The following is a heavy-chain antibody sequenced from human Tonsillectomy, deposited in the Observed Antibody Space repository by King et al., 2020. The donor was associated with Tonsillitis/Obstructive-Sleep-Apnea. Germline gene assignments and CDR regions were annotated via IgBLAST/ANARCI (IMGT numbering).Heavy chain of an antibody. D-gene: IGHD4-11*01. CDR3: TRDSSNSRPFDY. V-gene: IGHV1-69*10. Sequence: VQLVQSGAEVKKPGSSVKVSCKASGGAFSNYVISWVRQAPGQGLEWMGGIIPLLDKTNYAQKFLGRVTITADKSTNTAYMEVSSLRSEDTAVYYCTRDSSNSRPFDYWGQGTLVTVSS. CDR1: GGAFSNYV. J-gene: IGHJ4*02. CDR2: IIPLLDKT.